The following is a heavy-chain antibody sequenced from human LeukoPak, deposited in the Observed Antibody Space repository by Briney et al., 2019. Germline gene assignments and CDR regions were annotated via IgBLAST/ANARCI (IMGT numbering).Heavy chain of an antibody. CDR1: GFTFSSYE. J-gene: IGHJ4*02. CDR2: IRYDGSNK. V-gene: IGHV3-30*02. D-gene: IGHD1-26*01. CDR3: AKEWELTY. Sequence: QTGGSLRLSCAASGFTFSSYEMNWVRQAPGKGLEWVAFIRYDGSNKFYADSVKGRFTISRDNPRNTLYLQMNSLRAEDTAMYHCAKEWELTYWGQGTLVTVSS.